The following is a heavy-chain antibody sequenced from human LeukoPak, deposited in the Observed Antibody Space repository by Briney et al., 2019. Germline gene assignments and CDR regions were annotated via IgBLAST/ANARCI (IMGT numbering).Heavy chain of an antibody. CDR3: ARGRGVVVPAAPTGDPFDI. CDR2: ISAYNGNT. Sequence: ASVKVSCKASGYTFTSYGISWVRQAPGQGLEWMGWISAYNGNTNYAQKFQGRVTMTRDTSTSTVYMELSSLTSEDTAVYYCARGRGVVVPAAPTGDPFDIWGQGTMVTVSS. CDR1: GYTFTSYG. V-gene: IGHV1-18*01. D-gene: IGHD2-2*01. J-gene: IGHJ3*02.